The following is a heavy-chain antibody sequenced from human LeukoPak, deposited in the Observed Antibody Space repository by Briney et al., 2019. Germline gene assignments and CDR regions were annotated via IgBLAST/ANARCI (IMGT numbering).Heavy chain of an antibody. Sequence: PGGSLRLSCAASGFTFSSYEMNWGRQAPGRGLEWVSYISSSGSTIYYADSVKGRFTISRDNAKNSLYLQMNSLRAEDTAVYYCARTGYDFWSGPPDYWGQGTLVTVSS. D-gene: IGHD3-3*01. CDR3: ARTGYDFWSGPPDY. V-gene: IGHV3-48*03. J-gene: IGHJ4*02. CDR1: GFTFSSYE. CDR2: ISSSGSTI.